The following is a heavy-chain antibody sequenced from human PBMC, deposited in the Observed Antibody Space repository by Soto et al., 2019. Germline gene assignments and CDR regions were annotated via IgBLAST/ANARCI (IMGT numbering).Heavy chain of an antibody. D-gene: IGHD2-21*01. J-gene: IGHJ1*01. V-gene: IGHV4-59*01. CDR2: VYYTGST. Sequence: PSETLSLTCSVSGGSISGSYWSWIRQSAGKGLEWLGYVYYTGSTNYSPSLRSRVSISVDRSKNEFSLRMSSVTAADTAVYFCARSVAFLRAHIYDWGHGTQLTGSS. CDR3: ARSVAFLRAHIYD. CDR1: GGSISGSY.